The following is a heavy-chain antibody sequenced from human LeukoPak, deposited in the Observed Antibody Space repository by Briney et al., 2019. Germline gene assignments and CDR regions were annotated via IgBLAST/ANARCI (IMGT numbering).Heavy chain of an antibody. CDR3: AGSYHYYMDV. V-gene: IGHV4-59*01. Sequence: SETLSLTCTVSGGSISSYYWSWIRQPPGKGLEWIGYISYIGSTKYNPSLKSRVTISEDTSKKQFSPKLSSVTAADTAVYYCAGSYHYYMDVWGKGTTVTVSS. J-gene: IGHJ6*03. CDR1: GGSISSYY. CDR2: ISYIGST.